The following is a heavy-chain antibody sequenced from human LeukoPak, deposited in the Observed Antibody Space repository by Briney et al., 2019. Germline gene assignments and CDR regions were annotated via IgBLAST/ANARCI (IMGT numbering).Heavy chain of an antibody. J-gene: IGHJ4*02. D-gene: IGHD2-15*01. Sequence: PAGSLRLSCAASAFTFTSYAMSWVRQAPGKGLEWVSATSGSGGSTYYADSVKGRITISRDNSKNTLYLRMKSPRAEDTAVYYCAKDMVVVVAATSFDYWGQGTLVTVSS. CDR3: AKDMVVVVAATSFDY. CDR2: TSGSGGST. CDR1: AFTFTSYA. V-gene: IGHV3-23*01.